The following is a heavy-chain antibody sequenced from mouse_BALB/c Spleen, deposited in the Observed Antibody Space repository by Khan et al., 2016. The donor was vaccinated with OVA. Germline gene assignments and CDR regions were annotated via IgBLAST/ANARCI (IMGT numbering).Heavy chain of an antibody. CDR2: INTETGEP. J-gene: IGHJ4*01. V-gene: IGHV9-2-1*01. CDR1: GYTFTDYS. D-gene: IGHD2-4*01. Sequence: QIQLVQSGPELKKPGETVKISCKASGYTFTDYSMQWVKQAPGKGLKWVGWINTETGEPTYADDFKGRFAFSLETSASTAYLQINNLKNEDTANYICTRSEYDRGGLYAMDNSGQGTSGTVSS. CDR3: TRSEYDRGGLYAMDN.